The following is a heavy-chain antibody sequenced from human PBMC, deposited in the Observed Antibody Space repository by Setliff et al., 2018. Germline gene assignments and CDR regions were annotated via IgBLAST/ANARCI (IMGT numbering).Heavy chain of an antibody. J-gene: IGHJ6*03. CDR3: ARAFIVAPTLFFRRRKVNYMDV. V-gene: IGHV4-34*01. Sequence: KASETLSLTCAVYGGSFSGYYWSWIRQPPGKGLEWIGEINHSGGTSYNTSLMSRVTLSVDTSKNQFSLKLNSVTSADPAVYYCARAFIVAPTLFFRRRKVNYMDVWGKGTTVTVSS. D-gene: IGHD2-21*01. CDR2: INHSGGT. CDR1: GGSFSGYY.